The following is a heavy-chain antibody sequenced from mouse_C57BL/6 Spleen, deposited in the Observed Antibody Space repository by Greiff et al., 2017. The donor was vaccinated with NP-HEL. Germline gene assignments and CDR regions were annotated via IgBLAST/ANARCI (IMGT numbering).Heavy chain of an antibody. CDR2: IYPGDGDT. D-gene: IGHD2-4*01. Sequence: VQLQQSGPELVKPGASVKISCKASGYAFSSSWMNWVKQRPGKGLEWIGRIYPGDGDTNYNGKFKGKATLTADKSSSTAYMQLSSLTSEDSAVYFCARWDYDGGAWFAYWGQGTLVTVSA. V-gene: IGHV1-82*01. CDR1: GYAFSSSW. J-gene: IGHJ3*01. CDR3: ARWDYDGGAWFAY.